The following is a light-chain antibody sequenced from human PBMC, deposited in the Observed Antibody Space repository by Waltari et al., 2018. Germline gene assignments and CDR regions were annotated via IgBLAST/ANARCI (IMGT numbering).Light chain of an antibody. J-gene: IGKJ1*01. Sequence: EIVLPQSPGTLSLSPGDRATLSCRASQSVSRTLAWYQQKPGQAPRLLSYDASSRATGIPDRFSGSGSGTDFSLTISRLEPEDFAVYYCQKYGTLPATFGQGTKVEIK. CDR3: QKYGTLPAT. V-gene: IGKV3-20*01. CDR2: DAS. CDR1: QSVSRT.